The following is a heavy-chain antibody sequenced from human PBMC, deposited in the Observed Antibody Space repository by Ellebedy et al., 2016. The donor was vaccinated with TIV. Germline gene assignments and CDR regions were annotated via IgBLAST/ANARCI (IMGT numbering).Heavy chain of an antibody. CDR1: GFTFSGYA. J-gene: IGHJ6*02. V-gene: IGHV3-23*01. CDR3: AKDMVLGDGKWEIDV. Sequence: PGGSLRLSCVASGFTFSGYAMSWVRQAPGKGLEWVSGINNGGRTTSYADSVKGRFTISRDNSRSTLYLQMNSLRAEDSAVYYCAKDMVLGDGKWEIDVWGQGTTVTVSS. D-gene: IGHD1-26*01. CDR2: INNGGRTT.